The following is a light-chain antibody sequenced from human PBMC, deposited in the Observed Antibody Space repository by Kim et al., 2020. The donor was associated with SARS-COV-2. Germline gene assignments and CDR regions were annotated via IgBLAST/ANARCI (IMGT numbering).Light chain of an antibody. CDR1: TSIRGLHF. J-gene: IGLJ3*02. CDR3: ATWDVSLDAWV. V-gene: IGLV1-44*01. Sequence: GVDLTWSGSTSIRGLHFVNAFQQRPGTAPKVFIYKDSQRPSGVPARFSGSRSGTSASLAISGLQSEDEADYYCATWDVSLDAWVFGGGTKLTVL. CDR2: KDS.